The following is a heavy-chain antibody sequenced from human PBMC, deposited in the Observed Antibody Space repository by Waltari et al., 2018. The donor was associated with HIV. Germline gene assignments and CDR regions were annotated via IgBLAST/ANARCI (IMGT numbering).Heavy chain of an antibody. Sequence: QVPLVQSGAEVKRHGASVKVSCTTSGYSFTAYYLHWVRQAPGQGLEWMGWINPNNGGTDYAQNFRDWVTMTTDTSIATAYLELHSLKSDDTAVYFCARDAGRTVSTPDAFDVWGRGTMVTVSS. D-gene: IGHD4-17*01. V-gene: IGHV1-2*04. CDR3: ARDAGRTVSTPDAFDV. J-gene: IGHJ3*01. CDR2: INPNNGGT. CDR1: GYSFTAYY.